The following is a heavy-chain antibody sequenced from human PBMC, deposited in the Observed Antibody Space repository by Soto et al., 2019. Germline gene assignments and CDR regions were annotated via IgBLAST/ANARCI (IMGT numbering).Heavy chain of an antibody. CDR3: AHSIGDFWSGYRAFDY. J-gene: IGHJ4*02. V-gene: IGHV2-5*01. CDR2: IYWNDDK. Sequence: SGPTLVNPTQTLTLTCTFSGFSLSTSGVGVGWIRQPPGKALEWLALIYWNDDKRYSPSLKSRLTITKDTSKNQVVLTMTNMDPVDTATYYCAHSIGDFWSGYRAFDYWGQGTLVTVSS. CDR1: GFSLSTSGVG. D-gene: IGHD3-3*01.